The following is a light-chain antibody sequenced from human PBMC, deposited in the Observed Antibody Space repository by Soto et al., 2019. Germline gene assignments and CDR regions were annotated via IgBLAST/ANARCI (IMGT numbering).Light chain of an antibody. J-gene: IGKJ1*01. CDR2: AAS. Sequence: AIPMTQSPSSLSASVGDRVTITCRASQGIRNDLGWYQQKPGKAPKLLIYAASNLQSGVPSRFSGSGSATDITLTISSLQPDYFATYYYLQDYNYPWTFGQGTKVEIK. V-gene: IGKV1-6*01. CDR3: LQDYNYPWT. CDR1: QGIRND.